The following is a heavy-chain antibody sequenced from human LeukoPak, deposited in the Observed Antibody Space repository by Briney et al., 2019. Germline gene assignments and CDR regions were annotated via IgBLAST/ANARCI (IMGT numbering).Heavy chain of an antibody. CDR2: ISGSGGST. V-gene: IGHV3-23*01. D-gene: IGHD1-26*01. Sequence: PGGSLRLSCAASGFTFSSYAMSWVRQAPGKGLEWVSAISGSGGSTYYADSVKGRFTISRDNSKNTLYLQVNSLRAEDTAVYYCAKDRTVGATGGYFDYWGQGTLVTVSS. CDR3: AKDRTVGATGGYFDY. J-gene: IGHJ4*02. CDR1: GFTFSSYA.